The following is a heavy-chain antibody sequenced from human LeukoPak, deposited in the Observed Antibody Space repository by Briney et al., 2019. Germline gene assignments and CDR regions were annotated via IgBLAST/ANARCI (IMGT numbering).Heavy chain of an antibody. D-gene: IGHD5-12*01. V-gene: IGHV3-11*01. CDR1: GFTFSDYY. J-gene: IGHJ4*02. CDR2: ISSSGSTI. Sequence: PGGSLRLSCAASGFTFSDYYMSWIRQAPGKGLEWVSYISSSGSTIYYADSEKGRFTISRDNAKNSLYLQMNSLRAEDTAVYYCARGRWGYDYPPSLVYWGQGTLVTVSS. CDR3: ARGRWGYDYPPSLVY.